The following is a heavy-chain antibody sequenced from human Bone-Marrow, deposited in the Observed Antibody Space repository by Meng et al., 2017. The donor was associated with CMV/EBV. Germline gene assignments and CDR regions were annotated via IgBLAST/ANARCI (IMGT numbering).Heavy chain of an antibody. V-gene: IGHV1-2*02. CDR3: ARGDSNSWNKLHYYYYYGMDV. D-gene: IGHD6-13*01. J-gene: IGHJ6*02. CDR2: LKPNNGGT. Sequence: ASLKVSCKASGYTFTGYYMHWVRQAPGQGLEWMGWLKPNNGGTNYAQKFQGRVTMTRDTSISTAYMELSRLRSDDTAVYYCARGDSNSWNKLHYYYYYGMDVWGQGTTVTVSS. CDR1: GYTFTGYY.